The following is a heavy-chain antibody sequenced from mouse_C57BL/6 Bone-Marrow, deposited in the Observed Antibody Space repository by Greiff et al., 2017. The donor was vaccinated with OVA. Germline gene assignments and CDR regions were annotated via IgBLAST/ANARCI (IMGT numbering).Heavy chain of an antibody. CDR2: INPNNGGT. D-gene: IGHD4-1*01. V-gene: IGHV1-26*01. CDR1: GYTFTDYY. J-gene: IGHJ2*01. CDR3: ARWGTGTDFDY. Sequence: EVQLQQSGPELVKPGASVKISCKASGYTFTDYYMNWVKQSHGKSLEWIGDINPNNGGTSYNQKFKGKATLTVDKSSSTAYMELRSLTSEDSAVYYCARWGTGTDFDYWGQGTTLTVSS.